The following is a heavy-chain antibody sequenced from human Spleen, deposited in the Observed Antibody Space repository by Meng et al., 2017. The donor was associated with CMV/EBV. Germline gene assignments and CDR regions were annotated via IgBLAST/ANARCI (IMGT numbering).Heavy chain of an antibody. D-gene: IGHD6-6*01. CDR3: TTDSGIAARTVFDY. CDR2: IKSKSDRGTI. V-gene: IGHV3-15*01. J-gene: IGHJ4*02. CDR1: GFTFSKAW. Sequence: SGFTFSKAWMSWVRQAPGKGLEWVGRIKSKSDRGTIDYAAPVKGRFTISRDDSKNTLYLQMSSLKTEDTAVYYCTTDSGIAARTVFDYWGQGTLVTVSS.